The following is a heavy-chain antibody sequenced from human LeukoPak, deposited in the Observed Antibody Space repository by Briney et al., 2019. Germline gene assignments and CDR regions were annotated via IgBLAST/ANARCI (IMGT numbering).Heavy chain of an antibody. D-gene: IGHD2-2*02. CDR2: IIPIFGTA. J-gene: IGHJ5*02. CDR3: ARDLGSGDIVVVPAAIGFPNWFDP. Sequence: SVKVSCKASGYTFTSYGISWVRQAPGQGLEWMGRIIPIFGTANYAQKFQGRVTITTDESTSTAYMELSSLRSEDTAVYYCARDLGSGDIVVVPAAIGFPNWFDPWGQGTLVTVSS. V-gene: IGHV1-69*05. CDR1: GYTFTSYG.